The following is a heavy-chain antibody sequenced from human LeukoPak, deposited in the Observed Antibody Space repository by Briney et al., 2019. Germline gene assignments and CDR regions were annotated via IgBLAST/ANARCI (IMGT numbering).Heavy chain of an antibody. D-gene: IGHD2-8*01. CDR1: GGTFSSYA. V-gene: IGHV1-2*02. J-gene: IGHJ5*02. CDR2: INPNSGGA. Sequence: ASVKVSCKASGGTFSSYAISWVRQAPGQGLEWMGWINPNSGGANYAQKFQGRVTMTRDTSISTAYMELSRLRSGDTAVYYCARDYCTNGVCLYNWFDPWGQGTLVTVSS. CDR3: ARDYCTNGVCLYNWFDP.